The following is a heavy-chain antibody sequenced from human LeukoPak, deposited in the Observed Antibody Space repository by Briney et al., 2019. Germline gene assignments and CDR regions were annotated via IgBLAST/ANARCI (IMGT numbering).Heavy chain of an antibody. J-gene: IGHJ4*02. V-gene: IGHV3-64*01. CDR3: ARGAKGDLYDY. CDR2: ISSNGDST. D-gene: IGHD2-21*01. CDR1: GVTFSSYA. Sequence: PVGSLRLSCAASGVTFSSYAMHWVRQAPGKGLEYGSAISSNGDSTYYANSVKGRFTISRDNSKNTLYLQMGSLRDEDMAVYYCARGAKGDLYDYWGQGTLVTVSS.